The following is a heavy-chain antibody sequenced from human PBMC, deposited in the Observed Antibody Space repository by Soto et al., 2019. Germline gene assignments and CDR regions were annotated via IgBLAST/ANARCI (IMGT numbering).Heavy chain of an antibody. V-gene: IGHV3-33*01. CDR3: ARVARYFDTYYYYGMDV. J-gene: IGHJ6*02. CDR1: GFTFSSYG. Sequence: QVQLVESGGGVVQPGRSLRLSCAASGFTFSSYGMHWVRQAPGKGLEWVAVIWYDGSNKYYADSVKGRFTISRDNSKNTLYLQMNSLRAEDTAVYYCARVARYFDTYYYYGMDVWGQGTTVTVSS. CDR2: IWYDGSNK. D-gene: IGHD3-9*01.